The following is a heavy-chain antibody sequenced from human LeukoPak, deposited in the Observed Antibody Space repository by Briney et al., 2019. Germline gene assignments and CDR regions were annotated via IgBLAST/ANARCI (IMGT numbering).Heavy chain of an antibody. CDR2: INHSGST. CDR3: ARQWSPRGYSYYYYMDV. D-gene: IGHD2-8*01. CDR1: GGSFSGYY. Sequence: SETLSLTCAVYGGSFSGYYWSWIRQPPGKGLEWIGEINHSGSTNYNPSLKSRVSISVDTSKNQFSLKLSSVTAADTAVYYCARQWSPRGYSYYYYMDVWGKGTTVTVSS. J-gene: IGHJ6*03. V-gene: IGHV4-34*01.